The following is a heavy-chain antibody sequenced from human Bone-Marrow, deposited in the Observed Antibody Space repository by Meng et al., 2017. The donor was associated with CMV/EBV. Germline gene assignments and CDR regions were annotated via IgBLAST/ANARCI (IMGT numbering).Heavy chain of an antibody. V-gene: IGHV1-2*02. CDR1: GYTFTGYY. Sequence: ASVKVSCKAHGYTFTGYYMHWVRQAPGQGLEWMGWINPNSGGTNYAQKFQGRVTMTRDTSISTAYMELSRLRSDDTAVYYCAVAVAGYYYYGMDVWGQGTTVTVSS. J-gene: IGHJ6*02. CDR2: INPNSGGT. CDR3: AVAVAGYYYYGMDV. D-gene: IGHD6-19*01.